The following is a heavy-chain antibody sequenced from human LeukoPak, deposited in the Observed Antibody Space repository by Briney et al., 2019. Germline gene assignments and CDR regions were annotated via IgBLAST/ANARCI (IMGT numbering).Heavy chain of an antibody. D-gene: IGHD2-15*01. V-gene: IGHV3-23*01. CDR2: ISASDQST. Sequence: GGSLRLSCAASGFTFSSYAMSWVRQAPGGGLEWVSGISASDQSTYYADSVKGRFTISRDNAKNSVCLQMNSLTAEDTAVYYCARTRGFCSGGSCLPVGYFDFWGQGTLVTVSS. J-gene: IGHJ4*02. CDR3: ARTRGFCSGGSCLPVGYFDF. CDR1: GFTFSSYA.